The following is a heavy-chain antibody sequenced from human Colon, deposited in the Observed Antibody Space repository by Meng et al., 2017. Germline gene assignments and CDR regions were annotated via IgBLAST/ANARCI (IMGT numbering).Heavy chain of an antibody. CDR2: IIPVFDTT. J-gene: IGHJ6*02. D-gene: IGHD6-25*01. Sequence: SVKVSCKASGGTFSNYALNWVRQAPGQGLEWMGGIIPVFDTTNYAKKFQGRVTITADKSTSTAYMELCSLRSEDTAVYYCARSKSAAARKYYHGMDVWGQGTTVTVSS. V-gene: IGHV1-69*06. CDR1: GGTFSNYA. CDR3: ARSKSAAARKYYHGMDV.